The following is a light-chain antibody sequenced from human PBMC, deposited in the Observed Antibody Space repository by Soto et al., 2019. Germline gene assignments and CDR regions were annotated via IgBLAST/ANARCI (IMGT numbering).Light chain of an antibody. Sequence: QPVLTQPPSASGTPGQRVTMSCSGSSSNIGINTVSWYQHLPGTAPKLLIESNNQRPSGVPDRFSGSKSGTSASLAISGLQPEDEADYYCATWDDSLNGVVFGGGTKLTLL. CDR2: SNN. V-gene: IGLV1-44*01. CDR3: ATWDDSLNGVV. J-gene: IGLJ2*01. CDR1: SSNIGINT.